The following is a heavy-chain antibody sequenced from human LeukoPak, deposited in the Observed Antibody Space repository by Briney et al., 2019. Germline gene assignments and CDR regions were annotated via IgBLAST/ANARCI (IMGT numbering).Heavy chain of an antibody. CDR1: GFTFSSYS. CDR2: FTSMSRTI. CDR3: ARQSSGIAATDKIDY. D-gene: IGHD6-13*01. J-gene: IGHJ4*02. V-gene: IGHV3-21*01. Sequence: GRSLRLSCAASGFTFSSYSMNWVRQAPGKGLEWVSSFTSMSRTIYYADSVKGRFTISRDDAKKSLYLQMNSLRVEDTAIYYCARQSSGIAATDKIDYWGQGTLVTVSS.